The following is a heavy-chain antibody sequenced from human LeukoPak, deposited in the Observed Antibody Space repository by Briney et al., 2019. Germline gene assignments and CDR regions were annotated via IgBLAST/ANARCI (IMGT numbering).Heavy chain of an antibody. J-gene: IGHJ4*02. CDR3: TTDAYYDSINDY. CDR2: IKSKTDGGTT. Sequence: GGSLRLSCAASGFTFSNAWMSWVRQAPGKGLEWVGRIKSKTDGGTTDYAAPVKGRFTISRDDSKNTLYLQMNSLKTEDTAVYYCTTDAYYDSINDYWGQGTLVTVSS. CDR1: GFTFSNAW. D-gene: IGHD3-22*01. V-gene: IGHV3-15*01.